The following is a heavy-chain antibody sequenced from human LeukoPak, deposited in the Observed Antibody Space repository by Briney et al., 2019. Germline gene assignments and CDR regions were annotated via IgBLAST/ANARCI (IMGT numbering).Heavy chain of an antibody. CDR1: GGTFSSYA. J-gene: IGHJ4*02. D-gene: IGHD6-13*01. Sequence: ASVKVSCKASGGTFSSYAISWVRQAPGQGLEWMGRIIPILGIANYAQKLQGRVTITADKSTSTAYMELSSLRSEDTAVYYCAREVRGPGIAAAPGYWGQGTLVTVSS. CDR2: IIPILGIA. CDR3: AREVRGPGIAAAPGY. V-gene: IGHV1-69*04.